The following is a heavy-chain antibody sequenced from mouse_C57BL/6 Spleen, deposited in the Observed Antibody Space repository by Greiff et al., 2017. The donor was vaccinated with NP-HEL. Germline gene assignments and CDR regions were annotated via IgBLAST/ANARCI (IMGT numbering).Heavy chain of an antibody. V-gene: IGHV1-15*01. J-gene: IGHJ2*01. CDR3: TRSGDYDYDYFDY. CDR2: IDPETGGT. Sequence: LVESGAELVRPGASVTLSCKASGYTFTDYEMHWVKQTPVHGLEWIGAIDPETGGTAYNQKFKGKAILTADKSSSTAYMELRSLTSEDSAVYYCTRSGDYDYDYFDYWGQGTTLTVSS. CDR1: GYTFTDYE. D-gene: IGHD2-4*01.